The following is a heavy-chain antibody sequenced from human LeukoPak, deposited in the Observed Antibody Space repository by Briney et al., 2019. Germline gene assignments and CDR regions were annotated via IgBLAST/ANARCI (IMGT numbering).Heavy chain of an antibody. V-gene: IGHV3-23*01. CDR2: ISGSGGST. CDR1: GFTFSSYA. CDR3: ARSFRDYYDSSGYYADY. J-gene: IGHJ4*02. D-gene: IGHD3-22*01. Sequence: GGSLRLSCAASGFTFSSYAMTWVRQAPGKGLEWVSAISGSGGSTYYADSVKGRFTISRDNSKNTLYLQMNSLRAEDTAVYYCARSFRDYYDSSGYYADYWGQGTLVTVSS.